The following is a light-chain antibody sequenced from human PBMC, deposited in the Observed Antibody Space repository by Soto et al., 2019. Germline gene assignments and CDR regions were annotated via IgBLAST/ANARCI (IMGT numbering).Light chain of an antibody. V-gene: IGLV1-40*01. J-gene: IGLJ2*01. CDR2: GNS. CDR3: QSYDRSLSGSGVV. Sequence: QAVGTQPPSVSGAPGPRVTISCTGSSSNIGAGYDVHWYQQLPGTAPKLLIYGNSNRPSGVPDRFSGSKSGTSASLAITGLQAEDEADYYCQSYDRSLSGSGVVFGGGTKLTVL. CDR1: SSNIGAGYD.